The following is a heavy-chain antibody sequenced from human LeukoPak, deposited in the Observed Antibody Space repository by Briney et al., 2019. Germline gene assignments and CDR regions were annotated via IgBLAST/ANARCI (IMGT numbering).Heavy chain of an antibody. CDR1: GFTFSSYA. Sequence: PGGSLRLSCAASGFTFSSYAMSWVRQAPGKGLEWVAFIRYDGSNKYYADSVKGRFTISRDNSKNTLYLQMNSLRAEDTAVYYCAKFNRQYCSSTGCYGGFDYWGQGTLVTVSS. CDR2: IRYDGSNK. J-gene: IGHJ4*02. CDR3: AKFNRQYCSSTGCYGGFDY. V-gene: IGHV3-30*02. D-gene: IGHD2-2*01.